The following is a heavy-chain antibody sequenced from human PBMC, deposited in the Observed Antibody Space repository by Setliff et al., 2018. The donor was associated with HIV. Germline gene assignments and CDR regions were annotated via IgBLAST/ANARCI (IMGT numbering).Heavy chain of an antibody. D-gene: IGHD1-1*01. CDR2: INIRSGNT. CDR3: ARQLSNSFDY. CDR1: GYSFTTSG. V-gene: IGHV1-18*01. Sequence: ASVKVSCKASGYSFTTSGVSWVRQAPGQGLGWMGWINIRSGNTNYAQKFQGRVTMTTDTSTSTAYMGLTSLRSDDTAVYYCARQLSNSFDYWGQGTLVTVSS. J-gene: IGHJ4*02.